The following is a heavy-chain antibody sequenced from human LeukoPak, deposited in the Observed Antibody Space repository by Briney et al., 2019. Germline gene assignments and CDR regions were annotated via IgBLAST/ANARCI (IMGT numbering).Heavy chain of an antibody. CDR2: INHSGST. Sequence: GSLRLSCAASGFTFSSYSMNWVRQPPGKGLEWIGEINHSGSTNYNPSLKSRVTISVDTSKNQFSLKLSSVTAADTAVYYCARGLRFLEWLYKGGMDVWGQGTTVTVSS. V-gene: IGHV4-34*01. CDR1: GFTFSSYS. J-gene: IGHJ6*02. CDR3: ARGLRFLEWLYKGGMDV. D-gene: IGHD3-3*01.